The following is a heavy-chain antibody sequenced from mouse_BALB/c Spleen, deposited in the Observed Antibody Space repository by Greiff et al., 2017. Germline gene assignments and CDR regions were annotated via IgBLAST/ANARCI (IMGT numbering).Heavy chain of an antibody. J-gene: IGHJ3*01. V-gene: IGHV5-6-5*01. CDR1: GFTFSSYA. CDR3: ARSTMITTGPSWFAY. D-gene: IGHD2-4*01. Sequence: EVQGVESGGGLVKPGGSLKLSCAASGFTFSSYAMSWVRQTPEKRLEWVASISSGGSTYYPDSVKGRFTISRDNARNILYLQMSSLSSEDTAMYYCARSTMITTGPSWFAYWGQGTLVTVSA. CDR2: ISSGGST.